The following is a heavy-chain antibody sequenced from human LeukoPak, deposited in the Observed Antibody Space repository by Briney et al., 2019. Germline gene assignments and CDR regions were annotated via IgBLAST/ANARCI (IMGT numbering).Heavy chain of an antibody. V-gene: IGHV3-21*01. CDR2: ISSSSYI. J-gene: IGHJ3*02. D-gene: IGHD3-3*01. CDR1: GFTFSSYS. Sequence: GGSLRLSCAASGFTFSSYSMNWVRQAPGKGLEWVSSISSSSYIYYADSVKGRFTISRDNAKNSLYLQMNSLRAEDTAVYYCARDRSRSGPDAFDIWGQGTMVTVSS. CDR3: ARDRSRSGPDAFDI.